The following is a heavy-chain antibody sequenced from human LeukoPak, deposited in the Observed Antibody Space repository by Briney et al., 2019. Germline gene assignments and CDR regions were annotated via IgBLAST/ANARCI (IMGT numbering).Heavy chain of an antibody. CDR2: MNPNSGNT. CDR1: GYTFTSYG. J-gene: IGHJ3*02. CDR3: ARGYYDSSGYYLATPDAFDI. V-gene: IGHV1-8*03. Sequence: ASVKVSCKASGYTFTSYGISWVRQATGQGLEWMGWMNPNSGNTGYAQKFQGRVTITRNTSISTAYMELSSLRSEDTAVYYCARGYYDSSGYYLATPDAFDIWGQGTMVTVSS. D-gene: IGHD3-22*01.